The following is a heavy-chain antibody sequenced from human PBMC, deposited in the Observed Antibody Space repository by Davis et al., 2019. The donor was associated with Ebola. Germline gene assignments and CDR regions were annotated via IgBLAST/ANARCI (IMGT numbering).Heavy chain of an antibody. D-gene: IGHD6-6*01. CDR2: ISYDGSNK. J-gene: IGHJ4*02. Sequence: PGGSLRLSCAASGFTFSSYSMNWVRQAPGKGLEWVAVISYDGSNKYYADSVKGRFTISRDNSKNTLYLQMNSLRAEDTAVYYCARVEQLAFDYWGQGTLVTVSS. CDR3: ARVEQLAFDY. V-gene: IGHV3-30*03. CDR1: GFTFSSYS.